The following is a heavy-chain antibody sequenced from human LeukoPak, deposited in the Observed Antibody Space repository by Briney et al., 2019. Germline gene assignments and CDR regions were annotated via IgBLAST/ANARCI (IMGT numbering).Heavy chain of an antibody. Sequence: SETLSLTCSVSGGSINSYWWSWIRQPAGKGLQFIGRIYTAGMTNYNPSLKSRVSMSVDTSKNQFSLELRSVTAADTAVYFCARAGYTISSYRFDYWGQGALVTVSS. D-gene: IGHD3-16*02. CDR1: GGSINSYW. J-gene: IGHJ4*02. CDR2: IYTAGMT. V-gene: IGHV4-4*07. CDR3: ARAGYTISSYRFDY.